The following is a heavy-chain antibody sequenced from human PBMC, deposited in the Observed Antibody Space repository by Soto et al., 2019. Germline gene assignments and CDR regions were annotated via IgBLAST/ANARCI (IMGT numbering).Heavy chain of an antibody. J-gene: IGHJ4*02. V-gene: IGHV1-69*19. D-gene: IGHD3-10*01. Sequence: QVQLVQSGAEMKKPGSSVKVSCQSSGGTFNTYAMNWVRQAPGQGPEWMGDISPMFGAANYAPKFQGRVTITADESTGTSYMQLSSLTSEDTALYFCAREVQVHTPAFVYWGQGTLVTFS. CDR2: ISPMFGAA. CDR3: AREVQVHTPAFVY. CDR1: GGTFNTYA.